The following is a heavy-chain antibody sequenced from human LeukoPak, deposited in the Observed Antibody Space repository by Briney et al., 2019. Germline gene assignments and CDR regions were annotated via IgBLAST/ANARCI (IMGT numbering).Heavy chain of an antibody. V-gene: IGHV1-2*02. J-gene: IGHJ5*02. CDR1: GYTFTGYY. CDR3: ARVPGRNVLRYLEASSNWFDP. Sequence: GASVKVSCKASGYTFTGYYMHWVRQAPGQGLEWMGWINPNSGSTNYAQKFQGRVTMTRDTSISTAYMELSRLRSDDTAVYYCARVPGRNVLRYLEASSNWFDPWGQGTLVTVSS. CDR2: INPNSGST. D-gene: IGHD3-9*01.